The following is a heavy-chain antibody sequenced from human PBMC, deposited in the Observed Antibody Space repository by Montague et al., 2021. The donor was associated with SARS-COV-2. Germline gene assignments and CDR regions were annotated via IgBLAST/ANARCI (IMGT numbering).Heavy chain of an antibody. D-gene: IGHD3-22*01. CDR3: ARGVTMVVVVMRYNWFDP. CDR1: GGSISSSSYY. V-gene: IGHV4-39*01. CDR2: IYYSGST. Sequence: SETLSLTYTVSGGSISSSSYYWGWLRQPPGKGLEWIGSIYYSGSTYYNPSLKSRVTISVDTSKNQFSLKLSSVTAADTAVYYCARGVTMVVVVMRYNWFDPWGQGTLVTVSS. J-gene: IGHJ5*02.